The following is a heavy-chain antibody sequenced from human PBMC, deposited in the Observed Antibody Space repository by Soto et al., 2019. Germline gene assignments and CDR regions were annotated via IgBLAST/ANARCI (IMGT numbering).Heavy chain of an antibody. Sequence: GGSLRLSCAASGFTFRAYDMNWVRQAPGKGLEWVSVINGGGIGIYYADSVEGRFTISRDDSKNTLYLQMNSLRVEDTGFYYCRAYSYGQGLDYWGQGTLVTVSS. CDR3: RAYSYGQGLDY. D-gene: IGHD2-15*01. V-gene: IGHV3-23*01. CDR1: GFTFRAYD. CDR2: INGGGIGI. J-gene: IGHJ4*02.